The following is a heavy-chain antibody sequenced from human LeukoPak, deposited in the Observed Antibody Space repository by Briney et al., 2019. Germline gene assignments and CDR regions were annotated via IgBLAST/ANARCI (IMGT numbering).Heavy chain of an antibody. CDR3: ARDNWNDPNWFDP. J-gene: IGHJ5*02. D-gene: IGHD1-1*01. CDR2: IYTSGST. CDR1: GGSISSGSYY. V-gene: IGHV4-61*02. Sequence: SETLSLTCTVSGGSISSGSYYWSWIRRPAGKGLEWIGRIYTSGSTNYNPSLKSRVTISVDTSKDQFSLKLSSVTAADTAVYYCARDNWNDPNWFDPWGQGTLVTVSS.